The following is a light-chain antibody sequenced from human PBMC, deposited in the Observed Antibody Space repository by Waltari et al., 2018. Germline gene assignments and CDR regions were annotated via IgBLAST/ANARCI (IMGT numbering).Light chain of an antibody. CDR2: WAS. V-gene: IGKV4-1*01. Sequence: DVVMTQSPDSLPVSLGERATTNSTSSQSLLYTSNNKNYLAWYQQKPGQPPKILIYWASIRESGVPDRFSGSGSGTDFTLTISGLQAEDVASYFCLQYLHTPRTFGQGTKVEIK. J-gene: IGKJ1*01. CDR3: LQYLHTPRT. CDR1: QSLLYTSNNKNY.